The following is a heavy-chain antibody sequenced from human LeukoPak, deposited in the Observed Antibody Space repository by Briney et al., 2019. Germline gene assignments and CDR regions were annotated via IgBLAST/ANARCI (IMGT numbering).Heavy chain of an antibody. CDR2: ISSSGSTI. V-gene: IGHV3-48*04. CDR1: GFTLSSYA. CDR3: ARRGHDAFDI. Sequence: GGSLRLSCAASGFTLSSYAMHWVRQAPGKGLEWVSYISSSGSTIYYADSVKGRFTISRDNAKNSLYLQMNSLRAEDTAVYYCARRGHDAFDIWGQGTMVTVSS. J-gene: IGHJ3*02. D-gene: IGHD3/OR15-3a*01.